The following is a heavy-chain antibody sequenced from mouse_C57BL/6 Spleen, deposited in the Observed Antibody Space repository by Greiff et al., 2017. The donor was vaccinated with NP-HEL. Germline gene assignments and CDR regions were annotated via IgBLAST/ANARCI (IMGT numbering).Heavy chain of an antibody. V-gene: IGHV1-82*01. CDR1: GYAFSSSW. D-gene: IGHD2-5*01. Sequence: VQLQQSGPELVKPGASVKISCKASGYAFSSSWMNWVKQRPGKGLEWIGRIYPGDGDTNYNGKLKGKATLTADKSSSTAYMQLSSLTSEDSAVYFCAREGAYSNYYAMDYWGQGTSVTVSS. CDR3: AREGAYSNYYAMDY. J-gene: IGHJ4*01. CDR2: IYPGDGDT.